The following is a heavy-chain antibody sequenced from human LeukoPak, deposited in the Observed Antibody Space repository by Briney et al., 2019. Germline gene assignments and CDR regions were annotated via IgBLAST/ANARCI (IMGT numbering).Heavy chain of an antibody. CDR2: ISSGSGHI. CDR1: GFIFSSYS. Sequence: PGGSLRLSCAASGFIFSSYSMNWVRQAPGKGLEWVSYISSGSGHIYYADSVKGRFTISRDNAKTSLYLQMNSLRAEDTAVYYCARDYDGSGSLDCWGQGTLVTVSS. V-gene: IGHV3-21*01. J-gene: IGHJ4*02. D-gene: IGHD3-10*01. CDR3: ARDYDGSGSLDC.